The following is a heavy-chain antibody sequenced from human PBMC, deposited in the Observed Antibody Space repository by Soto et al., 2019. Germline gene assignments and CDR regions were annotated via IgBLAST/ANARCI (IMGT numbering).Heavy chain of an antibody. D-gene: IGHD6-13*01. J-gene: IGHJ5*02. Sequence: TSETLSLTCAVSGGSISSSNWWSWVRQPPGKGLEWIGEIYHSGSTNYNPSLKSRVTISVDKSKNQFSLKLSSVTAADTAVYYCARDPLIEAALSGNWFDPWGQGTLVTVSS. CDR2: IYHSGST. CDR3: ARDPLIEAALSGNWFDP. CDR1: GGSISSSNW. V-gene: IGHV4-4*02.